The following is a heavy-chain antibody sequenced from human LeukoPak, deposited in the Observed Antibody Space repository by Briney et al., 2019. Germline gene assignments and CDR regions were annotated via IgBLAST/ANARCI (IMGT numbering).Heavy chain of an antibody. J-gene: IGHJ2*01. Sequence: PSQTLSLTCTVSGGSISSGSYYWSWIRQPDGKGLEWIGRIYTSGSTNYNPSLKSRVTISVDTSKNQFSLKLSSVTAADTAVYYCASSETRKGWCFDLWGRGTLVTVSS. CDR1: GGSISSGSYY. CDR3: ASSETRKGWCFDL. CDR2: IYTSGST. V-gene: IGHV4-61*02. D-gene: IGHD3-10*01.